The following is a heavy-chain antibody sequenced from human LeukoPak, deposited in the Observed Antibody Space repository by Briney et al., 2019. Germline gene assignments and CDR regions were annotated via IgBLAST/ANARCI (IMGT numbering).Heavy chain of an antibody. V-gene: IGHV1-2*02. CDR1: GYTFTGYY. CDR2: INPNTGGT. D-gene: IGHD2-15*01. J-gene: IGHJ4*02. Sequence: GASVKVSCKASGYTFTGYYMHWVRQAPGQGLEWMGWINPNTGGTNYAQNFQGRVTVTRDTSISTAYMELSILRSDDTAVYYCARSLVVVAVSYDYWGQGTLVTVSS. CDR3: ARSLVVVAVSYDY.